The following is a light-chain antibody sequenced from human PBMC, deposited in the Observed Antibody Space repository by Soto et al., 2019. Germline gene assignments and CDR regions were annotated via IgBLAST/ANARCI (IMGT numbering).Light chain of an antibody. Sequence: QSALTQPASVSGSPGQSITISCTGTSSDVGGYNYVSWYQQHPGKAPKLMIYDVSNRPSGVSNRFSGSKSGNTASLTISGLQADDDADYYCSSYTTSTTVVFGGGTKVTVL. V-gene: IGLV2-14*01. CDR1: SSDVGGYNY. CDR3: SSYTTSTTVV. CDR2: DVS. J-gene: IGLJ2*01.